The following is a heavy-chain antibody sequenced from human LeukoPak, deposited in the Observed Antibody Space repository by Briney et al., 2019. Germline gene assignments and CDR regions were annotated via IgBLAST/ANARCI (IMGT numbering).Heavy chain of an antibody. CDR1: GFTFSSYA. Sequence: GGSLRLSCAASGFTFSSYAMSWVRQAPGKGLGWVSAISGSGGSTYYADSVKGRFTISRDNSKNTLYLQMNSLRAEDAAVYYCGRRRGMGSLDYWGQGALVTVSS. CDR2: ISGSGGST. D-gene: IGHD2-8*01. V-gene: IGHV3-23*01. CDR3: GRRRGMGSLDY. J-gene: IGHJ4*02.